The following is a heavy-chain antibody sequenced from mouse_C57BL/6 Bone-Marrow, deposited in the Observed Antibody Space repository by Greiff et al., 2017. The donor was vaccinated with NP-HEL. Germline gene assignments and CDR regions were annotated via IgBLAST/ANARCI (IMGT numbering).Heavy chain of an antibody. CDR2: ISSGGSYT. J-gene: IGHJ3*01. CDR1: GFTFSSYG. Sequence: DVKLVESGGDLVKPGGSLKLSCAASGFTFSSYGMSWVRQTPDKRLEWVATISSGGSYTYYPDSVKGRFTISRDNAKNTLYLQLSSLKSEDTAMYYCARPVLLGFAYWGQGTLVTVSA. CDR3: ARPVLLGFAY. D-gene: IGHD1-1*01. V-gene: IGHV5-6*02.